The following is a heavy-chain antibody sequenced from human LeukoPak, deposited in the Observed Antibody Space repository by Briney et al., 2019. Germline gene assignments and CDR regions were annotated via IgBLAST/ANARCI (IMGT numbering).Heavy chain of an antibody. CDR1: GFTVSSNY. D-gene: IGHD5-18*01. Sequence: PGGSLRLSCAASGFTVSSNYMSWVRQAPGKGLEWVSTISGSGGSTYYADSVKGRFTISRDNSKNTLYLQMNSLRAEDTAVYYCAKGKWIQLWLTWGQGTLVTVSS. J-gene: IGHJ5*02. CDR3: AKGKWIQLWLT. CDR2: ISGSGGST. V-gene: IGHV3-23*01.